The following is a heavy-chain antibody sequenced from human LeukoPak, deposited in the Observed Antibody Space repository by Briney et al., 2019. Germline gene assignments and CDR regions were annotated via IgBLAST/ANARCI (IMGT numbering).Heavy chain of an antibody. CDR2: ISSSSSYI. CDR1: GCTFSSYS. Sequence: GGSLRLSCAAPGCTFSSYSMNWVRQAPGKGLEWVSSISSSSSYIYYADSVKGRFTISRDNAKNSLSLQMNSLTAEETAVHYCARDQGDSSGWYQGIDYWGQGTLVTVSS. D-gene: IGHD6-19*01. J-gene: IGHJ4*02. V-gene: IGHV3-21*01. CDR3: ARDQGDSSGWYQGIDY.